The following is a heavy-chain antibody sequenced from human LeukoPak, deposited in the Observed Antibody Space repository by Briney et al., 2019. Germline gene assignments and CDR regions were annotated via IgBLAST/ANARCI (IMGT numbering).Heavy chain of an antibody. Sequence: QAGGSLRLSCAASRFTFSSYGMIWARQAPGKGLEWVSASSGSGGSTYYADSVKGRFTISRDNSKNTLYLQMNSLGAEDTAVYYCAKEVGWPGDYWGQGTLVTVSS. V-gene: IGHV3-23*01. CDR1: RFTFSSYG. CDR2: SSGSGGST. D-gene: IGHD2-15*01. J-gene: IGHJ4*02. CDR3: AKEVGWPGDY.